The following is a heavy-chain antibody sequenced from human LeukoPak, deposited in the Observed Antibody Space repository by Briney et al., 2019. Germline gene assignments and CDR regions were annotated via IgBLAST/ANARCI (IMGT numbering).Heavy chain of an antibody. CDR3: ARARGYSYHRAFDY. J-gene: IGHJ4*02. D-gene: IGHD5-18*01. Sequence: ASVKVSCKTSGYSFTNYGITWVRQAPGQGLEWMGWISGYNSKTFYAQKFQGRVTMTTDTSTSTVYMELRSLRSDETGVYYCARARGYSYHRAFDYWGQGTLVTVSS. V-gene: IGHV1-18*01. CDR2: ISGYNSKT. CDR1: GYSFTNYG.